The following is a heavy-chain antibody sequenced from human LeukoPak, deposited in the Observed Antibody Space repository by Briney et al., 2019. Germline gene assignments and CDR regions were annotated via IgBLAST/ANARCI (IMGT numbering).Heavy chain of an antibody. D-gene: IGHD6-19*01. CDR2: IKQDGSEK. V-gene: IGHV3-7*01. CDR1: GFTFSSYW. Sequence: GGSLRLSCAASGFTFSSYWMSWVRQAPGKGLEWVANIKQDGSEKYYVDSVKGRFTISRDNAKNSLYLQMNSLRAEDTAVYYCAREVDSSGRYGPVSYYYMDVWGKGTTVTVSS. CDR3: AREVDSSGRYGPVSYYYMDV. J-gene: IGHJ6*03.